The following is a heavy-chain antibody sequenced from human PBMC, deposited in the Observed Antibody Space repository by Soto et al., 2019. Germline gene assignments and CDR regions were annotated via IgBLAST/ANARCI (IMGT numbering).Heavy chain of an antibody. Sequence: GASVKVSCKASGYTFTSYGISWVRQAPGQGLEWMGWISAYNGNTNYAQKLQGRVTMTTDTSTSTAYMELRSLRSDDTAVYYCARAPRLLWGSYQPKDHYDYRGQGTLDTVSS. CDR2: ISAYNGNT. J-gene: IGHJ4*02. V-gene: IGHV1-18*01. CDR3: ARAPRLLWGSYQPKDHYDY. CDR1: GYTFTSYG. D-gene: IGHD3-16*01.